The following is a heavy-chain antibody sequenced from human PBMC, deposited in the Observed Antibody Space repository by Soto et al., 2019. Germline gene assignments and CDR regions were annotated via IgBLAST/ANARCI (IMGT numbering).Heavy chain of an antibody. CDR2: ISSDSSYK. Sequence: PGGSLRLSCAASGFLLSSHTMNWVRQAPGKGLEWVSSISSDSSYKYYTDSVKGRFTVSRDNAKNSLYLQMNSLRAEDTAVYYCARGHCTRSSCYVGGYYYYGMDVWGQGATVTV. CDR1: GFLLSSHT. CDR3: ARGHCTRSSCYVGGYYYYGMDV. J-gene: IGHJ6*02. D-gene: IGHD2-2*01. V-gene: IGHV3-21*01.